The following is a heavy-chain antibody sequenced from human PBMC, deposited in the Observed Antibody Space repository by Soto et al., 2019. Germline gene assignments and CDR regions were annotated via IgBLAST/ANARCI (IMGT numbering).Heavy chain of an antibody. J-gene: IGHJ4*02. CDR1: GFTLSDFY. D-gene: IGHD3-16*02. CDR2: TRNKAHGYTT. V-gene: IGHV3-72*01. CDR3: VRGYNSFDS. Sequence: EVQLVESGGGLVQPGGSLRLSCAASGFTLSDFYVDWVRQTPGKRLEWVGRTRNKAHGYTTEYAASVKGRFTISRDDSKNSLYLQMNSLRTEDTAVYYCVRGYNSFDSWGQGTLVTVSP.